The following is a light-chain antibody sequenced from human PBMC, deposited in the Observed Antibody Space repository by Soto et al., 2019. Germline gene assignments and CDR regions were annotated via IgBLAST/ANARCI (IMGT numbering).Light chain of an antibody. CDR3: QQSYSTPLT. Sequence: IQMTQSPSSLSASVGDRVTITCRASQSISSYLNWYRQKPGKAPKLLIYAASSLQSGVPSRFSGGGSGTDFTLTISSLQPEDFATYYCQQSYSTPLTFGGGTKVDI. CDR1: QSISSY. V-gene: IGKV1-39*01. CDR2: AAS. J-gene: IGKJ4*01.